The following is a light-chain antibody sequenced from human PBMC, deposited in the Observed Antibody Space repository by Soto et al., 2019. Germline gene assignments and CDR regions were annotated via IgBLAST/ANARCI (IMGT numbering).Light chain of an antibody. CDR3: SSYTTRSTRV. Sequence: QSVLTQPASVSGSPGQSIAISCTGSSSDVGIYNYVSWYQQHPGKVPKLIIYEVTNRPSGVSNRFSGSKSGNTASLTISGLQAEDDADYYCSSYTTRSTRVFGTGTKLTVL. V-gene: IGLV2-14*01. CDR2: EVT. J-gene: IGLJ1*01. CDR1: SSDVGIYNY.